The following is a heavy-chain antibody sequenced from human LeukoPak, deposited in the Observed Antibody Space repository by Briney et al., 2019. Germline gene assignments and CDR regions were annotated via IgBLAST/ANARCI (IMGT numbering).Heavy chain of an antibody. Sequence: SETLSLTCTVSGGSISSYYWSWIRQPPGKGLEWIAYNHDSGTTNYNPSLKSRVTTSIDTSKNQFSLKLNSVAPADTAVYYCARSRGGFGDYGSWFDPWGQGTLVTVSS. V-gene: IGHV4-59*01. CDR1: GGSISSYY. J-gene: IGHJ5*02. CDR3: ARSRGGFGDYGSWFDP. D-gene: IGHD4-17*01. CDR2: NHDSGTT.